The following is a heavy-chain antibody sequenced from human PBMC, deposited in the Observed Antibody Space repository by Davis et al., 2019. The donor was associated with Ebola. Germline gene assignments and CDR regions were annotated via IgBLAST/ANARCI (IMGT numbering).Heavy chain of an antibody. CDR1: GGSISSYY. CDR3: ARGRSYPSYYFDY. J-gene: IGHJ4*02. CDR2: IYYSGST. Sequence: SETLSLTCTVSGGSISSYYWSWIRQPPGKGLEWIGSIYYSGSTYYNPSLKSRVTISVDTSKNQFSLKLSSVTAADTAVYYCARGRSYPSYYFDYWGQGTLVTVSS. V-gene: IGHV4-39*07.